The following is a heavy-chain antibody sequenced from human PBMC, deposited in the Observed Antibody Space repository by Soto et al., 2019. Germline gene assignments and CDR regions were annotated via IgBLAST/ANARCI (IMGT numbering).Heavy chain of an antibody. CDR2: INHSGST. V-gene: IGHV4-34*01. CDR1: GGSFSGYY. J-gene: IGHJ1*01. CDR3: ERGGRLEYFQH. Sequence: SETLSLTCAVYGGSFSGYYWSWIRQPPGKGLEWIGEINHSGSTNYNPSLKSRVTISVDTSKNQFSLKLSPVTAADTAVYYCERGGRLEYFQHCGQGTLVTVYS. D-gene: IGHD1-26*01.